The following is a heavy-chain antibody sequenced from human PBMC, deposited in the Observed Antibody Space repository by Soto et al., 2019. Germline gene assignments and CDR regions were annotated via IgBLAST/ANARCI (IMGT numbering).Heavy chain of an antibody. J-gene: IGHJ4*02. Sequence: SVKVSCKASGGTFSSYAISWLRQSPGQGLEWMGGIIPIFGTANYAQKFQGRVTITADESTSTAYMELSSLRSEDTAVYYCARVYDYVWGSYRSYYFDYWGQGTLVTVSS. D-gene: IGHD3-16*02. V-gene: IGHV1-69*13. CDR2: IIPIFGTA. CDR3: ARVYDYVWGSYRSYYFDY. CDR1: GGTFSSYA.